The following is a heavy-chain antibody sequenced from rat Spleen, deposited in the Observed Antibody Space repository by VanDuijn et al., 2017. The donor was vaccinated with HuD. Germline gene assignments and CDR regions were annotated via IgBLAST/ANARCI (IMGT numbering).Heavy chain of an antibody. V-gene: IGHV2-47*01. CDR3: GRDRSSFDY. CDR2: IWTGGNT. D-gene: IGHD1-2*01. CDR1: GLSLTSNS. J-gene: IGHJ2*01. Sequence: QVQLKESGPGLVQPSQTLSLTCTVSGLSLTSNSVSWIRQPPGKGLEWMGVIWTGGNTVYNTPRKSRLSISRDISKSQVLLRMNSLQTEDTATYYCGRDRSSFDYWGQGVMVTVSS.